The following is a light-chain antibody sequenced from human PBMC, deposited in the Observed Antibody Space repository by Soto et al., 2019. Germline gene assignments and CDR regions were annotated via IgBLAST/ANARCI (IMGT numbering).Light chain of an antibody. V-gene: IGKV1-5*03. CDR3: QHYNSYSEA. CDR2: KAS. Sequence: DIQMTQSPSSLSASVGDRVTITCRASQSITTYLNWFQQKPGKAPKLLIYKASTLKSGVPSRFRGSGSGTEFTLTNSSLQPDDFATYYRQHYNSYSEAFGQGTKVDFK. J-gene: IGKJ1*01. CDR1: QSITTY.